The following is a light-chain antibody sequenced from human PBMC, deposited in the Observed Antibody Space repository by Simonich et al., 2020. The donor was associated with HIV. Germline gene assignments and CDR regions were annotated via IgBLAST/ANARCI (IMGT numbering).Light chain of an antibody. Sequence: SPWPHLPSVPGSLGQPTTIPCPETTSAFGGYNYVSGYQQPPGKAPQLMIYDVSKRPSGVSNRFSGSKSGNTASLTISGLQAEDEADYYCQSYDSRLSGWVFGGGTKLTVV. V-gene: IGLV2-14*01. CDR1: TSAFGGYNY. CDR3: QSYDSRLSGWV. J-gene: IGLJ3*02. CDR2: DVS.